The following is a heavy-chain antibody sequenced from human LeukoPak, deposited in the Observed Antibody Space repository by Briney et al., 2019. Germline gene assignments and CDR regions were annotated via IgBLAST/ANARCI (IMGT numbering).Heavy chain of an antibody. CDR2: INHSGST. J-gene: IGHJ4*02. D-gene: IGHD2-21*02. CDR1: GGSFSGYY. V-gene: IGHV4-34*01. Sequence: SETLSLTCAVYGGSFSGYYWSWIRQPPGKGLEWIGEINHSGSTNYNPSLKSRVTISVDTSKNQFSLKLSSVTAADTAVYYCARGRMVTHLDYWGQGTLVTVSS. CDR3: ARGRMVTHLDY.